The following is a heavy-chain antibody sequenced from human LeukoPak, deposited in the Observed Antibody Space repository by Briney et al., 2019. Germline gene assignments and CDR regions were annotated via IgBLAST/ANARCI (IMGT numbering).Heavy chain of an antibody. CDR1: GGSISTYY. V-gene: IGHV4-59*01. CDR3: ARGGAARLHFQN. Sequence: KTSETLSLTCTVSGGSISTYYWNWIRQPPGEGLEWIGYIYHSGSTNYNPSLQSRVTISVDTSKNQFSLNLNSVTAADTAVYYCARGGAARLHFQNWGQGTLVTVSS. J-gene: IGHJ1*01. CDR2: IYHSGST. D-gene: IGHD6-6*01.